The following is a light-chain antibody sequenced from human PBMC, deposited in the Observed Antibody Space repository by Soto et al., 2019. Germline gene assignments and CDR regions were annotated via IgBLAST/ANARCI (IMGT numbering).Light chain of an antibody. J-gene: IGKJ2*01. CDR3: QQYNNWPPGSYT. V-gene: IGKV3-15*01. CDR2: GAS. CDR1: QSVSSN. Sequence: EIVMTQSPATLSVSPGERATLSCRASQSVSSNLAWYQQKPGQAPRLLIYGASTMATGIPARFSGSGSGTEFTLTISSLQSEDFAVYDCQQYNNWPPGSYTFGQGTKLEIK.